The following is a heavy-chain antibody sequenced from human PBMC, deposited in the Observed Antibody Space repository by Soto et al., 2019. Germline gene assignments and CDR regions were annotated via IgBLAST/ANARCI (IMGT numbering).Heavy chain of an antibody. J-gene: IGHJ3*02. V-gene: IGHV4-34*01. CDR1: GGSFSGYY. Sequence: SETLSLTCAVYGGSFSGYYWSWIRQPPGKGLEWIGVINHSGSTNYNPSLKSRVTISVDTSKNQFSLKLSSVTAADTAVYYCASYSNCTNGVCPSDAFDIWGQGTMVTVSS. D-gene: IGHD2-8*01. CDR2: INHSGST. CDR3: ASYSNCTNGVCPSDAFDI.